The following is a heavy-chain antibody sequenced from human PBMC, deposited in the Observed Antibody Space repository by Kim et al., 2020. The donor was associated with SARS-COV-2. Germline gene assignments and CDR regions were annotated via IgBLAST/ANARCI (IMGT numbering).Heavy chain of an antibody. CDR1: GGSISSSSYY. CDR2: IYYSGST. D-gene: IGHD3-10*01. Sequence: SETLSLTRTVSGGSISSSSYYWGWIRQPPGKGLEWIGSIYYSGSTYYNPSLKSRVTISVDTSKNQFSLKLSSVTAADTAVYYCARSRLGEGSGSYYPLNWFDPWGQGTLVTVSS. J-gene: IGHJ5*02. V-gene: IGHV4-39*01. CDR3: ARSRLGEGSGSYYPLNWFDP.